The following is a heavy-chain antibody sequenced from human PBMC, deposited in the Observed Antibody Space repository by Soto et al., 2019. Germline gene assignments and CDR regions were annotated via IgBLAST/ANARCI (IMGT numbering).Heavy chain of an antibody. D-gene: IGHD3-10*01. J-gene: IGHJ6*02. CDR2: IYYSGSA. CDR3: ARGVGFGYYYYHMDL. CDR1: GDSVTSVSDY. V-gene: IGHV4-61*01. Sequence: SETLSLTCTVSGDSVTSVSDYWSWIRQPPGKGLEWIGYIYYSGSADYNPSLGSRVTISIDTSKNQFSLKLTSVTAADTAVYYCARGVGFGYYYYHMDLWGQGTTVTSP.